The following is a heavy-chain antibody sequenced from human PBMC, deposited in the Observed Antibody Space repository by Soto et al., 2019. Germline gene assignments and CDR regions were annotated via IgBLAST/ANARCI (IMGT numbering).Heavy chain of an antibody. J-gene: IGHJ6*02. CDR2: IIPISGTA. CDR3: ARAQGSSTSLEIYYYYYYGMDV. CDR1: GGTFSSYA. Sequence: QVQLVQSGAEVKKPGSSVKVSCKASGGTFSSYAISWVRQAPGQGLEWMGGIIPISGTANYAQKCPGRVTITADESTSTAYMELSSLRSEDTAVYYCARAQGSSTSLEIYYYYYYGMDVWGQGTTVTVSS. D-gene: IGHD2-2*01. V-gene: IGHV1-69*01.